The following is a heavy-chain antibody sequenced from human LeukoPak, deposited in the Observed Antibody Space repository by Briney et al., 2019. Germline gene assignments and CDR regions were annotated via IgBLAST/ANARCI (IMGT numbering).Heavy chain of an antibody. CDR2: IRSSGTAI. V-gene: IGHV3-48*03. D-gene: IGHD3-22*01. CDR3: ARDRTGYYDSSGLDAFDI. Sequence: PGGSLRLSCAASGFTFSSYEMNWVRQAPGKGLEWVSYIRSSGTAIYYADSVKGRFTISRDDAKNSLYLQMNSLRAEDTAVYYCARDRTGYYDSSGLDAFDIWGQGTMVTVSS. CDR1: GFTFSSYE. J-gene: IGHJ3*02.